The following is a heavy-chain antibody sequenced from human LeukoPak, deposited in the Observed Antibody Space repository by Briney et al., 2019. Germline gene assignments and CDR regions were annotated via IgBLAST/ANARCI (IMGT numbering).Heavy chain of an antibody. CDR1: GGTFSSYA. Sequence: SVKVSCKASGGTFSSYAISWVRQAPGQGLEWMGGIIPIFGTANYAQKFQGRVTITADESTSTAYMELSSLRSEDTAVYYCARLISGSAVAGTNAHDYWGQGTLVTVSS. D-gene: IGHD6-19*01. J-gene: IGHJ4*02. CDR3: ARLISGSAVAGTNAHDY. CDR2: IIPIFGTA. V-gene: IGHV1-69*13.